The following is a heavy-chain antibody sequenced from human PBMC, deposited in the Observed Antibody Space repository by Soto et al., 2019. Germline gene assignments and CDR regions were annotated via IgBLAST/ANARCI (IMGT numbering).Heavy chain of an antibody. V-gene: IGHV1-46*01. D-gene: IGHD3-22*01. CDR3: ARVRRSSGYYYGY. CDR1: GGTFSSYR. J-gene: IGHJ4*02. CDR2: TNPSGGST. Sequence: GASVKVSCKASGGTFSSYRINWVLQAPGQGLEWMGITNPSGGSTSYAQKFQGRVTMTRDTSTSTVYMELSSLRSEDTAVYYCARVRRSSGYYYGYWGQGTPVTVSS.